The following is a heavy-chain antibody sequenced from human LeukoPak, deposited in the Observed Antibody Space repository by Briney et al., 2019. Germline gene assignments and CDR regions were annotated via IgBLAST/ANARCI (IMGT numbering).Heavy chain of an antibody. Sequence: SGGSLRLSCAASGYTFSSYGMHWVRQAPGKGLEWVAVISYDGSNKYYADSVKGRFTISRDNSKNTLYLQMNSLRAEDTAVYYCAKEEGTTIFGVVIKDYYYYYYGMDVWGQGTTVTVSS. V-gene: IGHV3-30*18. D-gene: IGHD3-3*01. CDR1: GYTFSSYG. J-gene: IGHJ6*02. CDR3: AKEEGTTIFGVVIKDYYYYYYGMDV. CDR2: ISYDGSNK.